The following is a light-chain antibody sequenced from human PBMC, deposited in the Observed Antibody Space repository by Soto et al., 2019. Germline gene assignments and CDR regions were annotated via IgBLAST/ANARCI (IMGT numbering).Light chain of an antibody. CDR3: QQRSNWPPIT. J-gene: IGKJ5*01. V-gene: IGKV3-11*01. CDR1: QSVSSY. Sequence: EIVLTHSPATLSLSPCERATLSCRASQSVSSYLAWYQQKPGQAPRLLIYDASNRATGIPARFSGSGSGTDFTLTISSLQSEDFAVYYCQQRSNWPPITFGQGTRLEIK. CDR2: DAS.